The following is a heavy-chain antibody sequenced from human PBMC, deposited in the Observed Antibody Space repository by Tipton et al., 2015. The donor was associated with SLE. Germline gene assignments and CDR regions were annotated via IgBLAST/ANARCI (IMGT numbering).Heavy chain of an antibody. CDR3: ARAPQQLGYFDY. V-gene: IGHV4-34*01. Sequence: TLSLTCAVYGGSLSGYYWSWIRQPPGKGLEWIGEINHSGSTNYNPSPKSRVTISVDTSKNQFSLKLSSVTAADTAVYYCARAPQQLGYFDYWGQGTLVTVSS. CDR1: GGSLSGYY. D-gene: IGHD6-13*01. CDR2: INHSGST. J-gene: IGHJ4*02.